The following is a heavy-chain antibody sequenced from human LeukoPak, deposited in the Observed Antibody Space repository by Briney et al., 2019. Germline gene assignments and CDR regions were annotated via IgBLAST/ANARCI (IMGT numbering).Heavy chain of an antibody. Sequence: GGSLRLSCVGSPVTFGTSAMSWVRQAPGKGLEWVSAVSAGGTNTYYAGSVEGRFTISRDNSKDTLYLHMDSLRVEDTAQYFCARINCNGGTCYDYFDDWGQGTLVTVSS. V-gene: IGHV3-23*01. CDR3: ARINCNGGTCYDYFDD. CDR2: VSAGGTNT. J-gene: IGHJ4*02. D-gene: IGHD2-15*01. CDR1: PVTFGTSA.